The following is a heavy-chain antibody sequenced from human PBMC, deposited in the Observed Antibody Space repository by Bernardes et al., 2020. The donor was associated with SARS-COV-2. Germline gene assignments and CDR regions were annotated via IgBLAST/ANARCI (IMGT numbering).Heavy chain of an antibody. CDR1: GGSISGSY. J-gene: IGHJ6*02. D-gene: IGHD3-10*01. CDR3: SRGRRVLLWFGELTAGLDYYGLDV. V-gene: IGHV4-34*01. CDR2: LNNSGST. Sequence: SETLSLTRAVYGGSISGSYWSWIRQRPGPGLAWIGELNNSGSTNYNPSLKSRVTISVDTSKNQFSLKLSSVTAADTAVYYCSRGRRVLLWFGELTAGLDYYGLDVPSQGTTVPV.